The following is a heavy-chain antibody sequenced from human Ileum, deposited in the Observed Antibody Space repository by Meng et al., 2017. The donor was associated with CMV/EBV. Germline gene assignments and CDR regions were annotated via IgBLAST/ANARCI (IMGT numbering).Heavy chain of an antibody. CDR1: GFTFSNYV. D-gene: IGHD2-15*01. CDR2: ISYDGSNK. Sequence: GGSLRLSCVVSGFTFSNYVMYWVRQAPGKGLEWVAVISYDGSNKYYADSVKGRFTISRDNSKNTLYLQMNSLRAEDTAVYYCARPRAPLLAQHYFDYWGQGTLVTVSS. J-gene: IGHJ4*02. CDR3: ARPRAPLLAQHYFDY. V-gene: IGHV3-30*19.